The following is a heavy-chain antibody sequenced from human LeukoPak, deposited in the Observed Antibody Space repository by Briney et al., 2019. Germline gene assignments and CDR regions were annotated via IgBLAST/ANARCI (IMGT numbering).Heavy chain of an antibody. V-gene: IGHV1-18*01. CDR1: GYTLPSYG. D-gene: IGHD6-6*01. CDR2: ISAYNGNT. CDR3: ARRGRQLVAGWFDP. J-gene: IGHJ5*02. Sequence: ASVKVSRKASGYTLPSYGISWVRQAPGQGLAWMGWISAYNGNTNYVQKLQGRVTITTDTSTSTAYMEVRGLRSDDRAVYYCARRGRQLVAGWFDPWGKGTLVTVSS.